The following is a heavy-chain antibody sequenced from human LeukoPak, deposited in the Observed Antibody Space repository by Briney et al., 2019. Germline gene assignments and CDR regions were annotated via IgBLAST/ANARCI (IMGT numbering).Heavy chain of an antibody. CDR1: GFTFSSYA. D-gene: IGHD6-19*01. J-gene: IGHJ6*02. CDR2: ISYDGSNK. CDR3: ARGSSGWSYGMDV. V-gene: IGHV3-30-3*01. Sequence: GGSLRLSCAASGFTFSSYAMHWVRQAPGKGLEWVAVISYDGSNKYYADSVKGRFTISRDNSKNTLYLQMNSLRAEDTAVYYCARGSSGWSYGMDVWGQGTTVTVSS.